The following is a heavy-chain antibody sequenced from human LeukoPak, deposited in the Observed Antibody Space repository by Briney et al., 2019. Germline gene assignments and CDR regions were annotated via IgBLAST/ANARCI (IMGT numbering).Heavy chain of an antibody. Sequence: SETLSLTCTVSGYSINSGYYWGWIRLPPGKGLEWIGTISHSGSTYYKPSLKSRVTISLDTSKNKFSLKLSSMTAADTALYYCTRGRSIVVVNAWGQGTLVTVSS. CDR1: GYSINSGYY. CDR2: ISHSGST. V-gene: IGHV4-38-2*02. J-gene: IGHJ5*02. D-gene: IGHD2-21*01. CDR3: TRGRSIVVVNA.